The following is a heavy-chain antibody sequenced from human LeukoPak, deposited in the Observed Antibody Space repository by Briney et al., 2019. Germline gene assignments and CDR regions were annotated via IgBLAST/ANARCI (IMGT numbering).Heavy chain of an antibody. CDR2: IHSSGDT. CDR3: ARLSPGGGGGTYFDY. Sequence: SETLSLTCTVSGGSISSHYWSWIRQPAGKGLEWIGRIHSSGDTHYNPSLSSRITVSVDSSKNQFSLSLASVTAADTAVYYCARLSPGGGGGTYFDYWGQGTLVTVSS. J-gene: IGHJ4*02. D-gene: IGHD3-16*01. CDR1: GGSISSHY. V-gene: IGHV4-4*07.